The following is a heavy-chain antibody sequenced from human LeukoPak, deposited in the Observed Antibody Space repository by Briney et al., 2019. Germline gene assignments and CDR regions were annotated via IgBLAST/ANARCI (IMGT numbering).Heavy chain of an antibody. CDR2: IYYSGST. Sequence: TSETLSLTCTVSGGSFTSYYWSWIRQPPGKGLEWIGYIYYSGSTNYNPSLKSRVTISVDTSKNQFSLKLSSVTAADTAVYYCARLGRGSYYYMDVWGKGTTVTVSS. CDR1: GGSFTSYY. J-gene: IGHJ6*03. CDR3: ARLGRGSYYYMDV. D-gene: IGHD3-16*01. V-gene: IGHV4-59*01.